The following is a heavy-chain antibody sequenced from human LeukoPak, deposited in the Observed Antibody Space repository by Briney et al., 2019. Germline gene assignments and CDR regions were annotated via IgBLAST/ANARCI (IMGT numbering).Heavy chain of an antibody. D-gene: IGHD3-10*01. CDR2: INPNSGGT. CDR1: GYTFTGYY. V-gene: IGHV1-2*02. CDR3: ARDRSKYYGSGSYYWFDP. Sequence: ASVEVSCKASGYTFTGYYIHWVRQSPGQGLGWMGWINPNSGGTDYAQNFQGRVTMPRDTANTTAYMELSRLSSDDTAVYYCARDRSKYYGSGSYYWFDPWGQGTLVTVSS. J-gene: IGHJ5*02.